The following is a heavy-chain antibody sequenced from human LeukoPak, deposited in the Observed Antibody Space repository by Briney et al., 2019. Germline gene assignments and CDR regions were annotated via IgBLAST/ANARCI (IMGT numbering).Heavy chain of an antibody. CDR2: IYYTGST. CDR1: GGSISSDY. V-gene: IGHV4-4*08. CDR3: ARDHLASGRDY. D-gene: IGHD1-26*01. Sequence: SETLSLTCTVSGGSISSDYWSWIRQPPGKGLEWIGYIYYTGSTYYNPSLKSRVTISVDTPKNQFSLKLSSVTAADTAVYYCARDHLASGRDYWGQGTLVTVSS. J-gene: IGHJ4*02.